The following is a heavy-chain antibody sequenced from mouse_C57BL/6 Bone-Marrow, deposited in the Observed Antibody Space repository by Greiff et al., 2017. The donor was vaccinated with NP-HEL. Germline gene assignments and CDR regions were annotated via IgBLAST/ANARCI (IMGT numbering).Heavy chain of an antibody. CDR3: ARDDEGDY. Sequence: DVHLVESGGDLVKPGGSLKLSCAASGFTFSSYGMSWVRQTPDKRLAWVATISSGGGYIYYPDSVKGRFPISRANATNTLYLQLSSLKSEAPASVTSARDDEGDYWGKGTTLTVSS. CDR2: ISSGGGYI. CDR1: GFTFSSYG. V-gene: IGHV5-6*01. J-gene: IGHJ2*01. D-gene: IGHD2-3*01.